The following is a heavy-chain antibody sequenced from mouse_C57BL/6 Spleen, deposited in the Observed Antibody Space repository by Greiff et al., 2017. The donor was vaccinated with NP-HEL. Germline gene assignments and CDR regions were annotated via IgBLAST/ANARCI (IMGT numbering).Heavy chain of an antibody. CDR3: TRWLLGYAMDY. Sequence: VQLQQSGAELVRPGASVKLSCTASGFNIKDYYMHWVKQRPEQGLEWIGRIDPEDGDTEYAPKFQGKATMTADTSSNTAYLQLSSLTSEDTAVYYCTRWLLGYAMDYWGQGTSVTVSS. D-gene: IGHD2-3*01. CDR1: GFNIKDYY. J-gene: IGHJ4*01. CDR2: IDPEDGDT. V-gene: IGHV14-1*01.